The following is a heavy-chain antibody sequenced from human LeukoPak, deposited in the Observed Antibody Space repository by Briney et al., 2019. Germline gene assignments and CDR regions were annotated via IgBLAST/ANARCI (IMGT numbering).Heavy chain of an antibody. CDR1: GYTFTGYY. CDR2: INSNSGGT. J-gene: IGHJ5*02. Sequence: ASVKVSCKASGYTFTGYYMHWVRQAPGQGLEWMGWINSNSGGTNYAQKFQGRVTMTRDTSISTAYMELSRLRSDDTAVYYCARGTWDCSSTSCYSGNWFDPWGQGTLVTVSS. CDR3: ARGTWDCSSTSCYSGNWFDP. D-gene: IGHD2-2*02. V-gene: IGHV1-2*02.